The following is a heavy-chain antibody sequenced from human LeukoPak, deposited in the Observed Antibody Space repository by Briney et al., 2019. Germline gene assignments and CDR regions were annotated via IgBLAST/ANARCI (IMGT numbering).Heavy chain of an antibody. J-gene: IGHJ4*02. V-gene: IGHV3-9*01. CDR3: AKDADGDYYYFDY. Sequence: GGSLRLSCAASGFTFDDYAMHWVRQAPGKGLEWVSGISWNSGSIGYADSVKGRFTISRDNAKNSLYLQMNSLRAEDTALYYCAKDADGDYYYFDYWGQGTLVTVSS. CDR1: GFTFDDYA. D-gene: IGHD4-17*01. CDR2: ISWNSGSI.